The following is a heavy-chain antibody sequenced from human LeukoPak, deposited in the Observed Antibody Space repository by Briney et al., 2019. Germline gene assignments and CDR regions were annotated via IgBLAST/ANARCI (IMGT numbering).Heavy chain of an antibody. CDR2: ISGSGGST. J-gene: IGHJ4*02. V-gene: IGHV3-23*01. CDR3: AKGIYDSSGYYGNYFDY. D-gene: IGHD3-22*01. CDR1: GFTFSSYA. Sequence: GGSLRLSCAASGFTFSSYAVSWLRQAPGKGLEWVSAISGSGGSTYYADSVKVRFTISRDNSKNTLYLQMNSLRAEDTAVYYCAKGIYDSSGYYGNYFDYWGQGTLVTVSS.